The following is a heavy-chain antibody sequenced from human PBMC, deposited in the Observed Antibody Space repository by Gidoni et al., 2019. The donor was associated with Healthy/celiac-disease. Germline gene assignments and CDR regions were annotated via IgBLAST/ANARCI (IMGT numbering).Heavy chain of an antibody. D-gene: IGHD2-15*01. CDR3: ATDAGYCSGGSCIGFDP. Sequence: TFTDYYMHWVQQAPGKGLEWMGLVDPEDGETIYAEKFQGRVTITADTSTDTAYMELSSLRSEDTAVYYCATDAGYCSGGSCIGFDPWGQGTLVTVSS. J-gene: IGHJ5*02. V-gene: IGHV1-69-2*01. CDR2: VDPEDGET. CDR1: TFTDYY.